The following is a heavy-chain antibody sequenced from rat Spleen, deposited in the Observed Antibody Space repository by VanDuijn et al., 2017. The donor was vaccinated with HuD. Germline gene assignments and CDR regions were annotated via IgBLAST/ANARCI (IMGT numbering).Heavy chain of an antibody. Sequence: EVQLVESGGGLVQPGRSMKLSCVVSGFTFSNYDMAWVRQAPTKGLEWVATISSDGGRNFYRDSVKGRFTISRDNAKSTLYLQMDSLRSEDTATYYCVRHGYTRYYFDYWGQGVMVTVSS. CDR3: VRHGYTRYYFDY. D-gene: IGHD1-9*01. CDR2: ISSDGGRN. CDR1: GFTFSNYD. J-gene: IGHJ2*01. V-gene: IGHV5-25*01.